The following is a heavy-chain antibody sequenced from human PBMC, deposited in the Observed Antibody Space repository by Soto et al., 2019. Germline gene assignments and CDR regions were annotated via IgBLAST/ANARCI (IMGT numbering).Heavy chain of an antibody. Sequence: GSLRLSCAASGFTVSSNYMSWVRQAPGKGLEWVSVIYSGGSTYYADSVKGRFTISRDNSKNTLYLQMNSLRAEDTAVYYCAKVMDIVVVPAAPGFYGDYWGQGTLVTVSS. CDR1: GFTVSSNY. CDR3: AKVMDIVVVPAAPGFYGDY. CDR2: IYSGGST. D-gene: IGHD2-2*03. V-gene: IGHV3-53*01. J-gene: IGHJ4*02.